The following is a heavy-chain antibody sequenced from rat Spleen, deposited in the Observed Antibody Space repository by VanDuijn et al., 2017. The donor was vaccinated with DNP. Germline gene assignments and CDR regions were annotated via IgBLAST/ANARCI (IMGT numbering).Heavy chain of an antibody. CDR3: IRWNSGHFDY. V-gene: IGHV5-7*01. CDR1: GFTFSDYH. Sequence: EVQLVASGGGLVQPGRSLKLSCATSGFTFSDYHMAWVRQAPKKGLEWVATISYDGSNTYYRDSVKGRFTISRDNAKSTLYLQMNSLRSEDMATYYCIRWNSGHFDYWGQGVMVTVSS. D-gene: IGHD4-3*01. CDR2: ISYDGSNT. J-gene: IGHJ2*01.